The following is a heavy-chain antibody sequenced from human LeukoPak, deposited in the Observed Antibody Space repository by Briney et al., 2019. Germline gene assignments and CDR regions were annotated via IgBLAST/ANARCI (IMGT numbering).Heavy chain of an antibody. D-gene: IGHD5-24*01. CDR2: INPSGGST. Sequence: ASVKVSCKASGYTFTSYYMHWVRQAPGQGLEWMGIINPSGGSTSYAQKFQGRVTMTRDTSTSTVYMELSSLRSEDTAVYYCARDRNFRWLQPMNQFDYWGQGTLVTVSS. J-gene: IGHJ4*02. V-gene: IGHV1-46*01. CDR1: GYTFTSYY. CDR3: ARDRNFRWLQPMNQFDY.